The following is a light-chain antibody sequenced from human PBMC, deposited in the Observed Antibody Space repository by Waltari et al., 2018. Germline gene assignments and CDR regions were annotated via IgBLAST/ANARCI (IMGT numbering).Light chain of an antibody. V-gene: IGKV1-8*01. CDR2: SAS. Sequence: AIRMTQSPSSFPASTGYRVTITCRASQHLAGYLAWYQQKPGKAPKLLIYSASTLQSGVPSRFSGSGSWTDFSLTISGLQSEEFGTYDCQQDYSDPLTFGGGTKVEIK. CDR1: QHLAGY. CDR3: QQDYSDPLT. J-gene: IGKJ4*01.